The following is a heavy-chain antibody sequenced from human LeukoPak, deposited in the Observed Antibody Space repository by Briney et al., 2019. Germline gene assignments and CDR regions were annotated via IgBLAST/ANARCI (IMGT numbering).Heavy chain of an antibody. CDR2: IKPDGTDQ. Sequence: GGSLRLSCTASGFTFSSYWMSWVRHAPGKGLEWVGHIKPDGTDQNYVDSLRGRFIISRDNAKNSLYLQMNSLRAEDTAVYYCSRAEVAVPGGTSWGQGALVTVSS. CDR3: SRAEVAVPGGTS. CDR1: GFTFSSYW. D-gene: IGHD1-1*01. V-gene: IGHV3-7*04. J-gene: IGHJ5*02.